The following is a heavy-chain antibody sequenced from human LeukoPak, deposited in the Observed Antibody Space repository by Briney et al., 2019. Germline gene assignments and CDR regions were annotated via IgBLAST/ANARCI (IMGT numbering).Heavy chain of an antibody. CDR1: GGTFSSYT. Sequence: SVKVSCKASGGTFSSYTISWVRQAPGQGHEWMGRIIPILGIANYAQKFQGRVTITEDKSTSTAHMELGTLRSLAPPVYYCARVGGARVDWGQGTLVSVSS. J-gene: IGHJ4*02. CDR2: IIPILGIA. CDR3: ARVGGARVD. V-gene: IGHV1-69*02. D-gene: IGHD1-26*01.